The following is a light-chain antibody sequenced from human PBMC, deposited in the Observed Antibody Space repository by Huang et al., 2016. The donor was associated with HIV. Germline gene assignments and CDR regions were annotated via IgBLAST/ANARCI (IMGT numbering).Light chain of an antibody. CDR1: QSISSY. CDR3: QQSYSTPWT. Sequence: DIQMTQSPSSLSVSVGDRVTITCRASQSISSYLNWYQQKPGKAPKLLIYAASSLESGVPSRVSGSGAGTEFTLTISSLQPEEFATYYCQQSYSTPWTFGQGTKVEIK. V-gene: IGKV1-39*01. CDR2: AAS. J-gene: IGKJ1*01.